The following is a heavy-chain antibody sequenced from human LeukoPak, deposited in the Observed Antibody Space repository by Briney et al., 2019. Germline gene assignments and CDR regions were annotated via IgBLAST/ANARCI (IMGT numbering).Heavy chain of an antibody. CDR1: GVAFSNYA. CDR2: ISERGDGT. V-gene: IGHV3-23*01. CDR3: AKDQDIVVVVAAN. J-gene: IGHJ4*02. Sequence: GGSLRLSCAASGVAFSNYAMSWVRQAPGKGLEWVAAISERGDGTYYAGSMKGRFTISRDNAKNMVYLQINSLRAEDTAVYYCAKDQDIVVVVAANWGQGTLVTVSS. D-gene: IGHD2-15*01.